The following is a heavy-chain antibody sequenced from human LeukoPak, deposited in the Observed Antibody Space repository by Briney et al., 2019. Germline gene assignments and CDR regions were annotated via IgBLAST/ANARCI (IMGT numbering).Heavy chain of an antibody. CDR1: GFTFDEYT. V-gene: IGHV3-43*01. D-gene: IGHD3-10*01. CDR2: ISWDGGST. CDR3: AKDGIVGPYYGSGSYFDY. J-gene: IGHJ4*02. Sequence: PGGSLRLSCAASGFTFDEYTMHWVRQAPGKGLEGVSLISWDGGSTYYADSVKGRFTISRDNSKNSLYLQMNSLRTEDTALYYCAKDGIVGPYYGSGSYFDYWGQGTLVTVSS.